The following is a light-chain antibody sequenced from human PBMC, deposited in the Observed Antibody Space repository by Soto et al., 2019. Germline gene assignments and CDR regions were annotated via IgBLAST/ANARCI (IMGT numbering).Light chain of an antibody. V-gene: IGKV3-11*01. CDR3: QQRADWPIT. CDR2: DAS. Sequence: EIVLTQSPATLSLSPGERATLSCRASQYITIYLAWYQQKPGQAPRLLIYDASNRATGIPARLSGSGSGTDFTLTISSLEPDDFAVYYGQQRADWPITFGQGTRLEIK. CDR1: QYITIY. J-gene: IGKJ5*01.